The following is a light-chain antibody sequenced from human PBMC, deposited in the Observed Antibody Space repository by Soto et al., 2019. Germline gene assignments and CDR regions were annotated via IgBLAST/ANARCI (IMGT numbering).Light chain of an antibody. CDR3: AAWDDSLSGYV. CDR2: SDN. Sequence: QSVRTQPPSASGTPGQRVTISCSGSSPNIGSNTVNWYQQLPGTAPKVLMFSDNQRPSGVPDRISGSKSGTSASLAISELQSEDEADYYCAAWDDSLSGYVFGTGTKV. J-gene: IGLJ1*01. CDR1: SPNIGSNT. V-gene: IGLV1-44*01.